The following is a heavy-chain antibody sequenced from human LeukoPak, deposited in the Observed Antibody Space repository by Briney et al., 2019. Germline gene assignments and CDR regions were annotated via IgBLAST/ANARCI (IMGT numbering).Heavy chain of an antibody. Sequence: PGGSLRLSCAASGFTFSSYAMSWVRQAPGKGLEWVSVVYNDGSTYYADSVKGRFTISRDNSKNTLYLQMNSLRAEDTAVYYCARDQSRKNYFDYWGQGALVTVSS. CDR3: ARDQSRKNYFDY. V-gene: IGHV3-53*01. J-gene: IGHJ4*02. CDR2: VYNDGST. CDR1: GFTFSSYA.